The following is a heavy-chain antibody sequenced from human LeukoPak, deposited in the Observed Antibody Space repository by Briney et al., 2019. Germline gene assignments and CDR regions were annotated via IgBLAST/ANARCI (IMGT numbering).Heavy chain of an antibody. D-gene: IGHD1-26*01. CDR3: ARGRSNYYGMDV. J-gene: IGHJ6*02. V-gene: IGHV4-59*01. CDR2: IYYNGNT. CDR1: DGSINSYY. Sequence: SETLSLTCSVSDGSINSYYWNWIRRPPGKGLEWIGYIYYNGNTNYSPSLKSRVTMSVDTSKNLFSLKVSSVTAADTAVYYCARGRSNYYGMDVWGQGTAVTVSS.